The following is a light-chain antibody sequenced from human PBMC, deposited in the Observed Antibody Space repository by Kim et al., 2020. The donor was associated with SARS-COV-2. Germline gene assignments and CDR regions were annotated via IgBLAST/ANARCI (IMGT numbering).Light chain of an antibody. Sequence: GRPVTITCPRSGASIANSYVQWFQQRPASVPTTVIFEDYQRPSGVPDRFSGSVDSSSTSASLTISGLRTEDEADYYCQSYDDTNVVFGGGTKVTVL. V-gene: IGLV6-57*03. J-gene: IGLJ3*02. CDR2: EDY. CDR3: QSYDDTNVV. CDR1: GASIANSY.